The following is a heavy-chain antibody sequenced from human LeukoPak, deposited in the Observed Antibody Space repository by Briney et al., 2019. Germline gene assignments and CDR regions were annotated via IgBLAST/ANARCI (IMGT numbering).Heavy chain of an antibody. D-gene: IGHD1-26*01. CDR2: ISGDGGTT. CDR1: GFTFDDYA. J-gene: IGHJ6*03. Sequence: GGSLRLSCAASGFTFDDYAMHWVRQAPGKGLEWVSLISGDGGTTYYADSVKGRFTISRDNSKNSLYLQMNSLRTEDTALYYCAKVGGTYYYYYYMDVGGKGTTVTVSS. V-gene: IGHV3-43*02. CDR3: AKVGGTYYYYYYMDV.